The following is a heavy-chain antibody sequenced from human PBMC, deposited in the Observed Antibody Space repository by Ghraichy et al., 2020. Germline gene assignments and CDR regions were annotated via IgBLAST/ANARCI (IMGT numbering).Heavy chain of an antibody. V-gene: IGHV3-30*02. Sequence: GGSLRLSCAASGFTFSSYGMHWVRQAPGKGLEWVAFIRYDGSNKYYADSVKGRFTISRDNSKNTLYLQMNSLRAEDTAVYYCAKAARERGIVGATTKGPVFDYWGQGTLVTVSS. J-gene: IGHJ4*02. CDR2: IRYDGSNK. CDR3: AKAARERGIVGATTKGPVFDY. CDR1: GFTFSSYG. D-gene: IGHD1-26*01.